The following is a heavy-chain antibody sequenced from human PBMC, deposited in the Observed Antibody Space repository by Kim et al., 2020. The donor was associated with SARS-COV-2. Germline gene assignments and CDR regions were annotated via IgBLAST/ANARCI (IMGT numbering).Heavy chain of an antibody. CDR2: IYHSGST. CDR3: ARGPLRLGELSFDY. CDR1: GGSISSSNW. D-gene: IGHD3-16*02. J-gene: IGHJ4*02. V-gene: IGHV4-4*02. Sequence: SETLSLTCAVSGGSISSSNWWSWVRQPPGKGLEWIGEIYHSGSTNYNPSLKSRVTISVDKSKNQFSLKLSSVTAADTAVYYCARGPLRLGELSFDYWGQGTLVTVSS.